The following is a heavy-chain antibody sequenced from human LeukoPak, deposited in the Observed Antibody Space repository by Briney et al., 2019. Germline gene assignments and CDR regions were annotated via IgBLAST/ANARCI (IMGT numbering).Heavy chain of an antibody. D-gene: IGHD2-15*01. J-gene: IGHJ3*02. CDR3: AKGTCTAKSCYGNAFDM. V-gene: IGHV3-23*01. CDR1: GFTFSAYA. CDR2: ISGGGPRT. Sequence: KPGGSLRLSCAASGFTFSAYAMTWIRQAPGKGLEWVSTISGGGPRTYYADSVKGRFTISRDNANNTVYLLMSSLRAEDTAVYYCAKGTCTAKSCYGNAFDMWGQGTKVSVSS.